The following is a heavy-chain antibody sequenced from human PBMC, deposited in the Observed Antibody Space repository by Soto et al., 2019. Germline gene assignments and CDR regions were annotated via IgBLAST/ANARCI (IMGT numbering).Heavy chain of an antibody. D-gene: IGHD6-6*01. V-gene: IGHV1-69*01. Sequence: QVQLVQSGAEVKKPGSSVKVSCKASGGTFSSYAISWVRQAPGQGLEWMRGIIPIFVTSNYAQKFQVRVKITEDESTSTAYMELISLRSEDTAVYYCARDPEYRSSGDAFDIWGQGTMVTVSS. J-gene: IGHJ3*02. CDR1: GGTFSSYA. CDR2: IIPIFVTS. CDR3: ARDPEYRSSGDAFDI.